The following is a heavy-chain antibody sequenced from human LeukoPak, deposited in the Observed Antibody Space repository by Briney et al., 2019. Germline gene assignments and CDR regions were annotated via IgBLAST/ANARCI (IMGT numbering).Heavy chain of an antibody. CDR3: ARDLTMVRGVSD. CDR1: GFTFSSYS. J-gene: IGHJ4*02. CDR2: IYSGGST. D-gene: IGHD3-10*01. V-gene: IGHV3-53*01. Sequence: PEGSLRLSCAASGFTFSSYSMNWVRQAPGKGLEWVSVIYSGGSTYYADSVKGRFTISRDNSKNTLYLQMNSLRAEDTAVYYCARDLTMVRGVSDWGQGTLVTVSS.